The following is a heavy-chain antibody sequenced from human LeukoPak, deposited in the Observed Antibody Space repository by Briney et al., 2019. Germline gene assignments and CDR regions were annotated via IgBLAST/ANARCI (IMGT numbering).Heavy chain of an antibody. J-gene: IGHJ5*02. Sequence: ASVQFSSKASGYAFTGYYIHWGRRAPGQGLEWMGWINPKNGGANYPPRLRGRVTITMDRSTSTVYMELTRLTSDDTAVYYCARAGFWESPVTWFDPGGQGTLVTVPS. V-gene: IGHV1-2*07. D-gene: IGHD4-23*01. CDR1: GYAFTGYY. CDR2: INPKNGGA. CDR3: ARAGFWESPVTWFDP.